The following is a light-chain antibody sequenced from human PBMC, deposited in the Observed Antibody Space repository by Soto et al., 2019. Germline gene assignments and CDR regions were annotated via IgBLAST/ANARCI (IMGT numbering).Light chain of an antibody. V-gene: IGLV1-40*01. Sequence: QSVLTQPPSVSGAPGQRVTISCTGSSSNLGAGYDVHWYRQLPGTAPKLLIYGNNNRPSGVPDRFSGSKSGTSASLAITGLQAEYEADYYCQSYDSSLSGYVFGTGTKVTVL. CDR2: GNN. CDR1: SSNLGAGYD. CDR3: QSYDSSLSGYV. J-gene: IGLJ1*01.